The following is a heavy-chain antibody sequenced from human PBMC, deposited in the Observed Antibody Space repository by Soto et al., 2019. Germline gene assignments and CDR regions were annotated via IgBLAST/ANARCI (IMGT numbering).Heavy chain of an antibody. Sequence: GGSLRLSCAASGFTFSSYWMHWVRQAPGKGLVWVSRINSDGSSTSYADSVKGRFTISRDNAKNTLYLQMNSLRAEDTAVYYCARRTARYNWNYTYYYYYMDVWGKGTTVTVSS. CDR3: ARRTARYNWNYTYYYYYMDV. V-gene: IGHV3-74*01. D-gene: IGHD1-7*01. CDR2: INSDGSST. J-gene: IGHJ6*03. CDR1: GFTFSSYW.